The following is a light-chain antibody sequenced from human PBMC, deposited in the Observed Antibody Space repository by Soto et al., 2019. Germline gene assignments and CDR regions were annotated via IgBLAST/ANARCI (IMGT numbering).Light chain of an antibody. CDR3: QQNNNWPPGT. CDR2: GAS. J-gene: IGKJ2*01. V-gene: IGKV3-15*01. Sequence: EIVMTQSPASLSVSPGERATLSCRASQSVGNNLAWYQQKPGQAPRLLIYGASTRATGIPARFSGSGSGTEFTLTISSLQSKDFAVYYCQQNNNWPPGTFGQGTKLEIK. CDR1: QSVGNN.